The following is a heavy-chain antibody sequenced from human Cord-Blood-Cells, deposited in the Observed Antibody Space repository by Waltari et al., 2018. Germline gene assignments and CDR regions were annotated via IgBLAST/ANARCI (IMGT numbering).Heavy chain of an antibody. CDR1: GGSISSSSYY. Sequence: QLQLQESGPGLVKPSETLSLTCTVSGGSISSSSYYWGWIRQPPGKGLEWIGSTYYSGSTYYNPSLKSRVTISVDTSKNQFSLKLSSVTAADTAVYYCARLYYSSSWYWFDPWGQGTLVTVSS. CDR2: TYYSGST. J-gene: IGHJ5*02. CDR3: ARLYYSSSWYWFDP. V-gene: IGHV4-39*01. D-gene: IGHD6-13*01.